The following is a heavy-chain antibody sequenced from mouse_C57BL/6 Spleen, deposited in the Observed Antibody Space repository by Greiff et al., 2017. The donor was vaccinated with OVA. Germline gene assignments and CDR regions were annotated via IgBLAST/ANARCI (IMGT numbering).Heavy chain of an antibody. J-gene: IGHJ2*01. CDR2: ISDGGSYT. V-gene: IGHV5-4*01. Sequence: EVKLMESGGGLVKPGGSLKLSCAASGFTFSSYAMSWVRQTPEKRLEWVATISDGGSYTYYPDNVKGRFTISRDNAKNNLYLQMSHLKSEDTAMYYCERDKRTYFDYWGQGTTLTGSS. CDR1: GFTFSSYA. D-gene: IGHD6-2*01. CDR3: ERDKRTYFDY.